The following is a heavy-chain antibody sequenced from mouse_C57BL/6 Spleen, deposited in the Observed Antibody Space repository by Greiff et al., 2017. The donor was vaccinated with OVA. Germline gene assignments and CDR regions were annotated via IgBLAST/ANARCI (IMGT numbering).Heavy chain of an antibody. Sequence: QVQLKQSGAELARPGASVKMSCKASGYTFTSYTMHWVKQRPGQGLEWIGYINPSSGYTKYNQKFKDKATLTADKSSSTAYMQLSSLTSEDSAVYYCASYGSSYGYFDVWGTGTTVTASS. V-gene: IGHV1-4*01. J-gene: IGHJ1*03. CDR3: ASYGSSYGYFDV. D-gene: IGHD1-1*01. CDR2: INPSSGYT. CDR1: GYTFTSYT.